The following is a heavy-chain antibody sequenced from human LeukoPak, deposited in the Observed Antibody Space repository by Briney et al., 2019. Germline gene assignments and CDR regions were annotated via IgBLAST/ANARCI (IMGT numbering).Heavy chain of an antibody. Sequence: GGSRRLSCAASGFTVSNNYMSWVRQAPGKGLEWVSVIYSGGSTYYADSVKGRFTISRHSSKNTLYLQMNSLRPEDTAVYYCAGGGSYYSDYWGQGTLVTVSS. D-gene: IGHD2-15*01. CDR3: AGGGSYYSDY. CDR2: IYSGGST. J-gene: IGHJ4*02. V-gene: IGHV3-53*04. CDR1: GFTVSNNY.